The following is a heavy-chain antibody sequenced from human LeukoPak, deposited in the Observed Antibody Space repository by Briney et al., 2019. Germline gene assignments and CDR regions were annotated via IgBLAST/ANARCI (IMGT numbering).Heavy chain of an antibody. CDR2: ISGSGGST. Sequence: AGGSLRLSCAASGFTFSSYAMRWVRQAPGKGLEWVSAISGSGGSTYYADSVKGRFTISRDNSKNTLYLQMNSLRAEDTAVYYCAKEGLHYYYYGMDVWGQGTTVTVSS. CDR1: GFTFSSYA. J-gene: IGHJ6*02. V-gene: IGHV3-23*01. CDR3: AKEGLHYYYYGMDV.